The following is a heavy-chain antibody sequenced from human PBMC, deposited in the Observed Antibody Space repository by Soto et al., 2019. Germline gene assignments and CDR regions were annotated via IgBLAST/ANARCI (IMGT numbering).Heavy chain of an antibody. V-gene: IGHV4-59*12. CDR2: IYYSGST. D-gene: IGHD3-9*01. J-gene: IGHJ6*02. CDR1: GDSINTYY. CDR3: ARDHYVYDILTGYGYYYGMDG. Sequence: SETLSLTCTVSGDSINTYYWSWVRQPPGKGLEWIGYIYYSGSTYYNPSLKSRVTISVDTSKNQFSLKLSSVTAADTAVYYCARDHYVYDILTGYGYYYGMDGWGQGTTVTVSS.